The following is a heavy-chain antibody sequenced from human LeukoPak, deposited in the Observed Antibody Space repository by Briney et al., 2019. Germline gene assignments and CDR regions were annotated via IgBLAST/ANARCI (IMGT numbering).Heavy chain of an antibody. J-gene: IGHJ4*02. CDR3: ASAVAGAIDY. V-gene: IGHV1-69-2*01. CDR2: VDPEDGKT. D-gene: IGHD6-19*01. Sequence: ATVTISCKTSGYTFTYYYIHWVQQAPGKGLEWMGRVDPEDGKTSFAGKFQGRVTINADTSADTAYMELRNLTSEDTAIYYCASAVAGAIDYWGQGTLVTVSS. CDR1: GYTFTYYY.